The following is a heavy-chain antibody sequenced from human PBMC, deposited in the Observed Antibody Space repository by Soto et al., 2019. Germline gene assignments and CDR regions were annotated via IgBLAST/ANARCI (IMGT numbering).Heavy chain of an antibody. J-gene: IGHJ5*02. CDR2: ISYEGSNK. CDR3: ARDAERSSSWYWFDP. D-gene: IGHD6-13*01. CDR1: GFTFSSYA. Sequence: QVQLVESGGGVVQPGRSLRLSCAASGFTFSSYAMHWVSQAPGKGLEWVAVISYEGSNKYYADSVKGRFTISRDNSKNTLYLQMNSLRAEDTAVYYCARDAERSSSWYWFDPWGQGTLVTVSS. V-gene: IGHV3-30-3*01.